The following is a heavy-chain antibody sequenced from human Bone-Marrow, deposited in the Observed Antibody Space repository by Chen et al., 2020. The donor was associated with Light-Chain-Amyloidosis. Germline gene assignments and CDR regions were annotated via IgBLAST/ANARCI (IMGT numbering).Heavy chain of an antibody. CDR3: ARGPSEVEWGVVKSAFAFDF. V-gene: IGHV4-39*07. CDR2: IFRGDIT. Sequence: QVQLQLSGPGLVKPSETLSLKCSVSGDSITSSTDYWGWIRQPPGKGLEWIGSIFRGDITYYTSSLKSRVTLSVDTSNNHISLRLRSVTAGDTAIYYCARGPSEVEWGVVKSAFAFDFWGQGTMVTVSS. D-gene: IGHD2-21*01. CDR1: GDSITSSTDY. J-gene: IGHJ3*01.